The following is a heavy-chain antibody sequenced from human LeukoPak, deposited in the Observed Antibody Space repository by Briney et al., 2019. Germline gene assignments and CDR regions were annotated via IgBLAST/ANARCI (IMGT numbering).Heavy chain of an antibody. D-gene: IGHD6-13*01. CDR1: GFTFSSYG. V-gene: IGHV3-30*18. Sequence: PGGSLRLSCAASGFTFSSYGMHWVRQAPGKGLEWVAVISYDGSNKYYADSVKGRFTISRDNSKNTQYLQMSSLRPEDTAVYYCANGGYTSSWYVVDYWGQGTLVTVSS. CDR2: ISYDGSNK. CDR3: ANGGYTSSWYVVDY. J-gene: IGHJ4*02.